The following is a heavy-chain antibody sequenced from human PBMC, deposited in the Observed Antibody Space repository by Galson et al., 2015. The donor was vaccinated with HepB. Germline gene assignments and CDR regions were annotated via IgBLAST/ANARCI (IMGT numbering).Heavy chain of an antibody. CDR3: ARVYESYAMDV. Sequence: SLRLSCAASAFTFGSYGFQWVRQAPGKGLEWVAFISYDGSNQNYGDSVKGRFTISRANSKDMLYLQMNSLRGEDTAVYYCARVYESYAMDVWGQGTAVTVSS. CDR2: ISYDGSNQ. CDR1: AFTFGSYG. V-gene: IGHV3-30*16. D-gene: IGHD5/OR15-5a*01. J-gene: IGHJ6*02.